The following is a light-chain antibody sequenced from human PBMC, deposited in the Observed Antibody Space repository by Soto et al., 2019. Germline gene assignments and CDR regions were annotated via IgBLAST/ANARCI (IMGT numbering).Light chain of an antibody. V-gene: IGKV1-5*01. J-gene: IGKJ1*01. Sequence: DIQMTQYPYTLSASVGDRVTITCRASQNVNKWLAWFQQKPGKVPKLLIFDASTLQTGVPSRFGGGGSGTEFTLTISGLQPDDFATYYCQQYNSYSPWTFGPGTKVDVK. CDR3: QQYNSYSPWT. CDR2: DAS. CDR1: QNVNKW.